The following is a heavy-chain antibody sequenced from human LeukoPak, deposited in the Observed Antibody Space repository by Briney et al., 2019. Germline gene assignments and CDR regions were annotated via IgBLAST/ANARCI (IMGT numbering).Heavy chain of an antibody. CDR2: IYYSGST. Sequence: PSGTLSLTCTVSGGSISSYYWSWIRQPPGKGLEWIGYIYYSGSTNYNPSLKSRVTISVDTSKNQFSLKLSSVTAADTAVYYCARDRYLDYGDYIGWFDPWGQGILVTVSS. D-gene: IGHD4-17*01. J-gene: IGHJ5*02. V-gene: IGHV4-59*12. CDR3: ARDRYLDYGDYIGWFDP. CDR1: GGSISSYY.